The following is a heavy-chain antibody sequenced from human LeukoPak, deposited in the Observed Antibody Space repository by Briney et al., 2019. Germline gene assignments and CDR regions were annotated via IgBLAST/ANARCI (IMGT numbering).Heavy chain of an antibody. V-gene: IGHV3-23*01. D-gene: IGHD1-7*01. J-gene: IGHJ4*02. CDR3: AKGLGWNSRRGWAYYFDF. CDR2: ITGGGDVT. CDR1: GFTFSNYA. Sequence: GASLRLSCAASGFTFSNYAMNWVRQAPGKGLEWVSGITGGGDVTYYIDSVKGRFTISRDNSKNTLYLQMNSLRVEDTAVYYCAKGLGWNSRRGWAYYFDFWGQGTLVTVSS.